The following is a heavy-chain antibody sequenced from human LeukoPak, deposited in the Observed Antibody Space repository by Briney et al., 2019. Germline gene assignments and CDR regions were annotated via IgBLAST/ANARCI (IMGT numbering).Heavy chain of an antibody. V-gene: IGHV3-23*01. CDR3: AKMQGYFDY. J-gene: IGHJ4*02. Sequence: GGSLRLSCAASGFTFTSYAMSWVRQAPGKGLEWVSAITGSGGTTYYADFVKGRFTITRDNSKNTLYLQMNGLRVEDTAVYYCAKMQGYFDYWGQGTLVTVSS. CDR1: GFTFTSYA. CDR2: ITGSGGTT.